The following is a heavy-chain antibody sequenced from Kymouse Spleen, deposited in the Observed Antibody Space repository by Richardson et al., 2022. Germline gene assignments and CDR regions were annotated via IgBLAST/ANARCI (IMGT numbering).Heavy chain of an antibody. J-gene: IGHJ4*02. Sequence: QVQLQQWGAGLLKPSETLSLTCAVYGGSFSGYYWSWIRQPPGKGLEWIGEINHSGSTNYNPSLKSRVTISVDTSKNQFSLKLSSVTAADTAVYYCARGIAVAGTVFDYWGQGTLVTVSS. D-gene: IGHD6-19*01. CDR2: INHSGST. CDR1: GGSFSGYY. V-gene: IGHV4-34*01. CDR3: ARGIAVAGTVFDY.